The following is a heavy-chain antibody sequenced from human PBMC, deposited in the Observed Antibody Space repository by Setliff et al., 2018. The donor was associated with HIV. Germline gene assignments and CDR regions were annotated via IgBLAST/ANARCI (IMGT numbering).Heavy chain of an antibody. J-gene: IGHJ6*03. CDR1: GFTFNNYA. V-gene: IGHV3-23*01. CDR3: ARDSPQGWNRPRDMDV. D-gene: IGHD1-1*01. Sequence: PGGSLRLSCAASGFTFNNYAMNWVRQPPGKGLEWVSVISDSGGGTNYANSVKGRFTIFRDNSKNSLYLEMSSLRTEDTAVYYCARDSPQGWNRPRDMDVWGKGTTVTVSS. CDR2: ISDSGGGT.